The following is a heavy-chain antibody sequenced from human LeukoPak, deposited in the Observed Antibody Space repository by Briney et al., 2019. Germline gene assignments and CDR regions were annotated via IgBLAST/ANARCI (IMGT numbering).Heavy chain of an antibody. V-gene: IGHV4-61*02. J-gene: IGHJ4*02. CDR3: ARLITPPYYFDY. D-gene: IGHD1-14*01. Sequence: SETLSLTCTVSGGSISSTSYYWGWIRQPAGKGLEWIGRIYTSGSTNYNPSLKSRVTMSGDTSKNQFSLKLSSVTAADTAVYYCARLITPPYYFDYWGQGTVVTVSS. CDR2: IYTSGST. CDR1: GGSISSTSYY.